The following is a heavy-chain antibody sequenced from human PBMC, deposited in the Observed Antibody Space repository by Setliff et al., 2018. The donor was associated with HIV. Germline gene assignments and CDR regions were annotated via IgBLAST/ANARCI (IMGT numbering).Heavy chain of an antibody. CDR2: IYSDGST. D-gene: IGHD3-10*01. CDR1: GFTVSTYY. V-gene: IGHV3-66*02. J-gene: IGHJ4*02. CDR3: ARLRLYNSALDY. Sequence: LRLSCAASGFTVSTYYMSWVRQAPGKGLEWVSTIYSDGSTYHADSVNGRFTLSRGISENALYLQIDSLRPEDTAVYYCARLRLYNSALDYWGQGTLVTVSS.